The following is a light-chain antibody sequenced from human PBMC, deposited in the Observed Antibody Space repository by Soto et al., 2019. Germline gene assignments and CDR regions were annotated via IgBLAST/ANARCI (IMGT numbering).Light chain of an antibody. CDR2: DVS. J-gene: IGLJ2*01. CDR1: SSDVGGYNY. Sequence: QSALTQPASVSGSPGQSITISCTGTSSDVGGYNYVSWYQQHPGKAPKLMIYDVSNRPSGLSNRFSGSKSGNTASLTISGLQAGDEAYYYCSSYTSSSTYVVXXGGTKVTXL. CDR3: SSYTSSSTYVV. V-gene: IGLV2-14*01.